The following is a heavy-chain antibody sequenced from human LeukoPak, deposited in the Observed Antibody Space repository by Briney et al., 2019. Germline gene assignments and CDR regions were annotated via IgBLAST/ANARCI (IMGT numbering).Heavy chain of an antibody. Sequence: GGSLRLSCEAAGFTFGTYGMTWVRQAPGKGLEWVSGITGSSTWTYYADSVRGRFTISRDNSKNTLHLQMSNLTADDTAIYYCARELVSLGTGYLDLWGRGTLVTVSS. CDR1: GFTFGTYG. CDR2: ITGSSTWT. CDR3: ARELVSLGTGYLDL. V-gene: IGHV3-23*01. D-gene: IGHD7-27*01. J-gene: IGHJ2*01.